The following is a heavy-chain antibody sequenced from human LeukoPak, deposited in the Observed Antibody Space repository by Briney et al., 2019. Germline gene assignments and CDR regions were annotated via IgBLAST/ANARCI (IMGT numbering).Heavy chain of an antibody. CDR2: INHSGST. V-gene: IGHV4-34*01. CDR1: GGSFSGYY. CDR3: ARLGPRYCSSTSCPNWFDP. Sequence: SSETLSLTCAVYGGSFSGYYWSWIRQPPGKGLEWLGEINHSGSTNYNPSLKSRVTISVDTSKNQFSLKLSSVTAADTAVYYCARLGPRYCSSTSCPNWFDPWGQGTLVTVSS. D-gene: IGHD2-2*01. J-gene: IGHJ5*02.